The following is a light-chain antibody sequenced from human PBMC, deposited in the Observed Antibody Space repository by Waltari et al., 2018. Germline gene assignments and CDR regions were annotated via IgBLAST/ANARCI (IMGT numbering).Light chain of an antibody. Sequence: EIVMTQSPATLSVFPGERATLSCRASQSIRSNLAWYQLKPGQAPRLLIYGASTRATGIPARFSGSGSGTEFTLTISSLQSEDFAVYFCQQYDNWIGTFGQGTKVEIK. CDR3: QQYDNWIGT. CDR1: QSIRSN. V-gene: IGKV3-15*01. J-gene: IGKJ1*01. CDR2: GAS.